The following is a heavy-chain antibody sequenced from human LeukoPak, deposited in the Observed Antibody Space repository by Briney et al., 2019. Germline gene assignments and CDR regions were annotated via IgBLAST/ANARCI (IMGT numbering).Heavy chain of an antibody. CDR1: GLIFSNYA. CDR2: ISGSGTST. V-gene: IGHV3-23*01. Sequence: GGSLRLSCVASGLIFSNYAMTWVRQAPGKGLEWVSAISGSGTSTYYADSVRGRFTISRDNSKNTLYLQMSSLRADDTAVYYCARGPRISNLEHWGQGTLVTVSS. CDR3: ARGPRISNLEH. D-gene: IGHD2-15*01. J-gene: IGHJ4*02.